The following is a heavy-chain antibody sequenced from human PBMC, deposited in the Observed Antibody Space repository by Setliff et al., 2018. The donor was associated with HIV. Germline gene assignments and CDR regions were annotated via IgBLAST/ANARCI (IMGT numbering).Heavy chain of an antibody. CDR1: GFTFSDYW. V-gene: IGHV3-74*01. J-gene: IGHJ4*02. Sequence: GVSLKISCTASGFTFSDYWMHWVRRGPGRGLEWVSRIGRDGTVANYADSVKGRFTISRDNARNTLFLQMNSLGVEDTALYYCGRDVHDAAADNWGRGTLVTVSS. CDR2: IGRDGTVA. CDR3: GRDVHDAAADN. D-gene: IGHD6-13*01.